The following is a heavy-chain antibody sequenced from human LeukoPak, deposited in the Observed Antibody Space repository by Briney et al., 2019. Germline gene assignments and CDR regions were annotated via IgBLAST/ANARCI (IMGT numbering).Heavy chain of an antibody. CDR2: IYTSGST. V-gene: IGHV4-61*02. CDR1: GGSISSGSYY. J-gene: IGHJ6*02. Sequence: SQTLSLTCTVSGGSISSGSYYWSWIRQPAGTGLEWIGRIYTSGSTNYNPSLKSRVTISVDTSKNQFSLKLSSVTAADTAVYYCARIPTDGYDGNYFYYYYGMDVWGQGTTVTVSS. CDR3: ARIPTDGYDGNYFYYYYGMDV. D-gene: IGHD1-26*01.